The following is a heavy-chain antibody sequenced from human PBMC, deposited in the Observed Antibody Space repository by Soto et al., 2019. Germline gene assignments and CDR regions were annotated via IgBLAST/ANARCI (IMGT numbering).Heavy chain of an antibody. J-gene: IGHJ5*02. CDR2: IYYSGST. Sequence: LSLTCTVSGGSISSGDYYWSWIRQPPGKGLEWIGYIYYSGSTYYNPSLKSRVTISVDTSKNQFSLKLSSVTAADTAVYYCARELEGYDSSGLNWFDPWGQGTLVTVSS. CDR1: GGSISSGDYY. D-gene: IGHD3-22*01. CDR3: ARELEGYDSSGLNWFDP. V-gene: IGHV4-30-4*01.